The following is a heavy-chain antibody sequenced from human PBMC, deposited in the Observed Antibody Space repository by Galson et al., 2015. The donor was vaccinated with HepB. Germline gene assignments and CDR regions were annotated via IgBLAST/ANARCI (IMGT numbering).Heavy chain of an antibody. J-gene: IGHJ4*02. V-gene: IGHV1-18*04. Sequence: SVKVSCKASGYTFTSYGIGWVRQAPGQGLEWMGWISAYHGNTNYAQKLQGSVTMTTDTSTSTAYMELRSLRSDDTAVYYCARDSGRDRYDSSGYFHHPIDYWGQGTLVTVSS. CDR3: ARDSGRDRYDSSGYFHHPIDY. CDR1: GYTFTSYG. CDR2: ISAYHGNT. D-gene: IGHD3-22*01.